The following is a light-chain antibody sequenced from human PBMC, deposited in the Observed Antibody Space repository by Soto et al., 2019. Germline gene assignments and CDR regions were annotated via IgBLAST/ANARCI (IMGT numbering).Light chain of an antibody. J-gene: IGLJ2*01. CDR1: SSDVGGYNY. CDR3: SSYVGSSARVV. V-gene: IGLV2-8*01. Sequence: QSALTQPPSASGSPGQSVAISCTGTSSDVGGYNYVSWYQQHPGKAPKLMIYEVNKRPSGVPDRFSGSKSGNTASLTVSGLQAEDEADYYCSSYVGSSARVVFGGGTKLTVL. CDR2: EVN.